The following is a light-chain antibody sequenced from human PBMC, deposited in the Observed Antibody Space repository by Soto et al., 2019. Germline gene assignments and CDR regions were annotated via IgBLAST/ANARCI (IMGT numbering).Light chain of an antibody. V-gene: IGKV1-5*01. CDR1: QSISYW. CDR2: DAS. CDR3: QQYNSYWT. Sequence: DIQMTQSPSTLSASVGYRFTITCRASQSISYWLAWYQQKPGKAPKLLIYDASSLESGVPSRFSGSGSGTEFTLTISSLQPDDFATYYCQQYNSYWTFGQGTKVDIK. J-gene: IGKJ1*01.